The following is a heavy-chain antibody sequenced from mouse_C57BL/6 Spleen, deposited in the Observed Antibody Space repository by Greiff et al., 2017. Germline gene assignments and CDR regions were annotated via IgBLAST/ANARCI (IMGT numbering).Heavy chain of an antibody. CDR1: GFNIKDDY. Sequence: EVQLQQSGAELVRPGASVKLSCTASGFNIKDDYMHWVKQRPEQGLEWIGWIDPENGDTEYASKFQGKATITADTSSNTAYLQLSSLTSEDTAVYYCTTGSHYVSSYGGTMDYWGQGTSGTVSS. J-gene: IGHJ4*01. CDR3: TTGSHYVSSYGGTMDY. V-gene: IGHV14-4*01. CDR2: IDPENGDT. D-gene: IGHD1-1*01.